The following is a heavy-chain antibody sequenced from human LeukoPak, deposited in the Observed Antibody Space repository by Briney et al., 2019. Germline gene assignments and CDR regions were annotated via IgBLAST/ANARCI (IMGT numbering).Heavy chain of an antibody. J-gene: IGHJ5*02. CDR1: GGSFSGYY. CDR2: INHSGST. V-gene: IGHV4-34*01. CDR3: ARGVITMVRGVISHWFDP. Sequence: SETLSLTCAVYGGSFSGYYWSWLRQPPGKGLEWIGEINHSGSTNYNPSLKSRVTISVDTSKNQFSLKLSSVTAADTAVYYCARGVITMVRGVISHWFDPWGQGTLVTVSS. D-gene: IGHD3-10*01.